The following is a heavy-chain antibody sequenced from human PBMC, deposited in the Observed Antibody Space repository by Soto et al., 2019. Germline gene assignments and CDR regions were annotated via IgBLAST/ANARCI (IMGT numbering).Heavy chain of an antibody. Sequence: EVQLLESGGGLVQPGESLRLSCAASGFTFGNYFMNWVRQAPGKGLEWVSDISSNGGRTHYADSVRGRFTISRDNSRNPLYLQMSSLRAEDTALYYCAKDLLWYGMDVWGQGTTVTVSS. CDR3: AKDLLWYGMDV. CDR2: ISSNGGRT. J-gene: IGHJ6*02. V-gene: IGHV3-23*01. CDR1: GFTFGNYF.